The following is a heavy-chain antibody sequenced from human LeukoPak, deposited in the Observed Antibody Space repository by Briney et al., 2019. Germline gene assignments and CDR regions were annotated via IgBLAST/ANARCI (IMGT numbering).Heavy chain of an antibody. CDR3: ARVISGDDYFDY. V-gene: IGHV1-69*04. CDR2: IIPILGIA. CDR1: GGTFSSYA. J-gene: IGHJ4*02. Sequence: ASVKVSCKASGGTFSSYAISWVRRAPGQGLEWMGRIIPILGIASYAQKFQGRVTITADKSTSTAYMELSSLRSEDTAVYYCARVISGDDYFDYWGQGTLVTVSS. D-gene: IGHD2-21*01.